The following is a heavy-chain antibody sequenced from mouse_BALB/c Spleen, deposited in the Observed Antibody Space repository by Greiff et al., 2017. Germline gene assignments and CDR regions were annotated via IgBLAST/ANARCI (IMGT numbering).Heavy chain of an antibody. V-gene: IGHV3-2*02. Sequence: EVQLKESGPGLVKPSQSLSLTCTVTGYSITSDYAWNWIRQFPGNKLEWMGYISYSGSTSYNPSLKSRISITRDTSKNQFFLQLNSVTTEDTATYYCARWGGNYPFAYWGQGTLVTVSA. D-gene: IGHD2-1*01. CDR1: GYSITSDYA. CDR2: ISYSGST. J-gene: IGHJ3*01. CDR3: ARWGGNYPFAY.